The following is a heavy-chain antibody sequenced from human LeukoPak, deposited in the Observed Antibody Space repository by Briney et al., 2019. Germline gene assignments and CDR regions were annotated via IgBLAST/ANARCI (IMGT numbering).Heavy chain of an antibody. J-gene: IGHJ4*02. CDR1: GFTFSSYA. CDR3: ATLVEMATIVFDY. CDR2: ISYDGSNK. Sequence: PGGSLRLSCAASGFTFSSYAMHWVRQAPGKGLEWAAVISYDGSNKYYADSVKGRFTISRDNSKNTLYLQMNSLRAEDTAVYYCATLVEMATIVFDYWGQGTLVTVSS. D-gene: IGHD5-24*01. V-gene: IGHV3-30-3*01.